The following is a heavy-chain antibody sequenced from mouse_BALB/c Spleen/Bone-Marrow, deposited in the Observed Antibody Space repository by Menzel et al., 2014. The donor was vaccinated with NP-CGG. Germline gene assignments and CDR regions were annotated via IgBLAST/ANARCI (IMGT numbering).Heavy chain of an antibody. CDR1: GYTFTSYR. CDR2: INPSTGYT. V-gene: IGHV1-4*01. J-gene: IGHJ2*01. Sequence: VKLMESGAELAKPGASVKMSCKASGYTFTSYRMHWVKQRPGQGLEWIGYINPSTGYTEYNQKFKDKATLTADKSSSTAYMQLSSLTSEDSAVHYCASNWDVDWGQGTTLTVSS. CDR3: ASNWDVD. D-gene: IGHD4-1*01.